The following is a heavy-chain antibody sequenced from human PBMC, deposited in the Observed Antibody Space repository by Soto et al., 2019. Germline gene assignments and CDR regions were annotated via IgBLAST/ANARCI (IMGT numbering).Heavy chain of an antibody. CDR2: IYWDDDK. CDR3: AHRRVAVAGSYYGMDV. D-gene: IGHD6-19*01. V-gene: IGHV2-5*02. J-gene: IGHJ6*02. CDR1: GFSLSTSGVG. Sequence: SGPTLVNPTQTLTLTCTFSGFSLSTSGVGVGWIRQPPGKALEWLALIYWDDDKRYSPSLKSRLTITKDTSKNQVVLTMTNMDPVDTATYYCAHRRVAVAGSYYGMDVWGQGTTVTVSS.